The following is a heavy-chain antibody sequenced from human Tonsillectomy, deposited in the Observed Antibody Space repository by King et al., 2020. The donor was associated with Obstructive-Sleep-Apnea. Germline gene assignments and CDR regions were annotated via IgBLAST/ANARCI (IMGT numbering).Heavy chain of an antibody. J-gene: IGHJ4*02. Sequence: VQLVESGGGVVQPGESLRLSCAASGFTFSTNAMHWVRQAPGKGLEWVALIWYDGSIKYYRDSVKGRFTISRDNSKNKLYLQMNSLKAEDTAVYFCAKDWDVTTVTYYFDYWGQGTLVTVSS. D-gene: IGHD4-17*01. CDR1: GFTFSTNA. CDR3: AKDWDVTTVTYYFDY. CDR2: IWYDGSIK. V-gene: IGHV3-33*06.